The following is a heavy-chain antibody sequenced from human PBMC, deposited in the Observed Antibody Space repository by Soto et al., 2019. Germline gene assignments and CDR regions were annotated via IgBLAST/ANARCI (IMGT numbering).Heavy chain of an antibody. CDR2: IDPSDSYT. D-gene: IGHD2-15*01. CDR3: ARPGNERWPYCSGGSSYSAGAYYYGMDV. J-gene: IGHJ6*02. Sequence: GESLKISCKGSGYSFTSYWISWVRQMPGKGLEWMGRIDPSDSYTNYSPSFQGHVTISADKSISTAYLQWSSLKASDTAMYYCARPGNERWPYCSGGSSYSAGAYYYGMDVWGQGTTVTVSS. V-gene: IGHV5-10-1*01. CDR1: GYSFTSYW.